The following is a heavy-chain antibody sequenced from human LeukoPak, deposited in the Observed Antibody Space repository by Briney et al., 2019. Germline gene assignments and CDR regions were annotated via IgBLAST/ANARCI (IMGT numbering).Heavy chain of an antibody. CDR2: IYYSGST. J-gene: IGHJ5*02. CDR1: GGSISSSSYY. D-gene: IGHD3-9*01. V-gene: IGHV4-39*07. Sequence: PSETLSLTCTVSGGSISSSSYYWGWIRQPPGKGLEWIGSIYYSGSTYYNPSLKSRVTISVDKSKNQFSLKLSSVTAADTAVYYCARDNSLLLRYFDWPIRNWFDPWGQGTLVTVSS. CDR3: ARDNSLLLRYFDWPIRNWFDP.